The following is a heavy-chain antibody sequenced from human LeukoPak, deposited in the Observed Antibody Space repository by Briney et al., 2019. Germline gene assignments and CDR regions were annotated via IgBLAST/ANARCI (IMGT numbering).Heavy chain of an antibody. D-gene: IGHD3-10*01. Sequence: SETLSLTCAVYGGSFSGYYWSWIRQPPGKGLEWIGEINHSGSTNYNPSLKSRVTISVDTSKNQFSLKLNSVTAADTAVYHCARVKGFGELSHIDYWGQGTLVTVSS. CDR1: GGSFSGYY. CDR3: ARVKGFGELSHIDY. V-gene: IGHV4-34*01. CDR2: INHSGST. J-gene: IGHJ4*02.